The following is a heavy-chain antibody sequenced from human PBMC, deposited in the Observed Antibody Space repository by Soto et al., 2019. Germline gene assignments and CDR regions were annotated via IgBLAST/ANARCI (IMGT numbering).Heavy chain of an antibody. J-gene: IGHJ5*02. CDR2: IIPIFGTA. D-gene: IGHD3-3*01. CDR1: GGTFGSYA. V-gene: IGHV1-69*13. CDR3: ARASKDFWSGTRGFDP. Sequence: SVKVSCKASGGTFGSYAISWVRQAPGQGLEWMGGIIPIFGTANYAQKFQGRVTITADESTSTAYMELSSLRYEDTAVYYCARASKDFWSGTRGFDPWGQGTLVTVSS.